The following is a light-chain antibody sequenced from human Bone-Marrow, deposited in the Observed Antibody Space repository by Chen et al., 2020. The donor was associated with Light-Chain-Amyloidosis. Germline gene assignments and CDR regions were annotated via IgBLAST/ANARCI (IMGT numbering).Light chain of an antibody. J-gene: IGLJ2*01. V-gene: IGLV6-57*01. CDR2: EGY. CDR3: QSYDNTNVV. CDR1: SGSIASSY. Sequence: FMLTQPHSVSESPGKTVTISCTRSSGSIASSYVQWYQQRPGSSPTTVICEGYQRPSGVPDRFSGSIVISSNSASLIISGLKTEDEADYYCQSYDNTNVVFGGGTKLTVL.